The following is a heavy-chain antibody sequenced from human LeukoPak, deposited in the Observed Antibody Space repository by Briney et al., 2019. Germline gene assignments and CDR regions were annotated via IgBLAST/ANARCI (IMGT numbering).Heavy chain of an antibody. D-gene: IGHD6-13*01. J-gene: IGHJ5*02. CDR2: IRYDGSNK. CDR1: GFTFSSHG. Sequence: GGSLRLSCAASGFTFSSHGMHWVRQAPGKGLEWVAFIRYDGSNKYFAESVKGRFTISRDNSKNTLYLQMNSLRAEDTAVYYCAKDRQQLVRLNWFDPWGQGTLVTVSS. CDR3: AKDRQQLVRLNWFDP. V-gene: IGHV3-30*02.